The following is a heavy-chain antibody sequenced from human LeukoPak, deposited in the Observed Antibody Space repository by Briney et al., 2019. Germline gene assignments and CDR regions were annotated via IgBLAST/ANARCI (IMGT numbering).Heavy chain of an antibody. J-gene: IGHJ4*02. Sequence: GGSLRPSCAASGFTFSSYSMNWVRQAPGKGLEWVSYISSSSSTIYYADSVKGRFTISRDNAKNSLYLQMNSLRAEDTTVYYCARDLQQLGQHSFDYWGQGTLVTVSS. CDR1: GFTFSSYS. D-gene: IGHD6-13*01. V-gene: IGHV3-48*01. CDR2: ISSSSSTI. CDR3: ARDLQQLGQHSFDY.